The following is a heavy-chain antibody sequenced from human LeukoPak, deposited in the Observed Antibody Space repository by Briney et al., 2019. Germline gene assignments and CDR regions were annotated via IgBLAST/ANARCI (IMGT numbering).Heavy chain of an antibody. V-gene: IGHV4-31*03. D-gene: IGHD5-12*01. J-gene: IGHJ4*02. CDR1: GGSISSGGYY. CDR3: ARGGWLRPFFDY. Sequence: SETLSLTCTVSGGSISSGGYYWSWIRQHPGKGLEWIGYIYYSGSTYYNPSLKSRVTISVDTSKNQFSLKLSSVTAADTAVYYCARGGWLRPFFDYWGQGTLVTVSS. CDR2: IYYSGST.